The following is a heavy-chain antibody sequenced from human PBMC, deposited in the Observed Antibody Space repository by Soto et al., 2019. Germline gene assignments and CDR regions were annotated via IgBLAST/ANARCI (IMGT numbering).Heavy chain of an antibody. J-gene: IGHJ4*02. V-gene: IGHV3-23*01. CDR1: GFTFSVYA. D-gene: IGHD1-20*01. Sequence: EVQLIESGGGLVQPGGSLRLSCAASGFTFSVYAMGWVRQAPGRGLEWVSGISGTGGSTSYADSVKGRFTISRDNSKNTLSLQMDSLRAEDTAVYYCAKDRYNWNPQALDYWGQGTLVTVSS. CDR3: AKDRYNWNPQALDY. CDR2: ISGTGGST.